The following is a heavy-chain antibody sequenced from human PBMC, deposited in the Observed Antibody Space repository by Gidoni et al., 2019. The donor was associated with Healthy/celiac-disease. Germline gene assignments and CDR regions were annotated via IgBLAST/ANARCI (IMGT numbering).Heavy chain of an antibody. CDR1: GFTFSSYS. D-gene: IGHD3-3*01. V-gene: IGHV3-21*01. CDR3: ARDQARDYDFWSGYKAVYYYYMDV. Sequence: EVQLVESGGGLVKPGGSLRLSCTASGFTFSSYSVNWVRPAPGKGLEWVSSISSSSSYIYYADSVKGRFTISRDNAKNSLYLQMNSLRAEDTAVYYCARDQARDYDFWSGYKAVYYYYMDVWGKGTTVTVSS. J-gene: IGHJ6*03. CDR2: ISSSSSYI.